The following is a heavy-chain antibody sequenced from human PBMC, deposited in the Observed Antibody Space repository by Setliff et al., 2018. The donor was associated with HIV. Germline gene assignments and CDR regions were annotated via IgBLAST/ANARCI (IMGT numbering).Heavy chain of an antibody. V-gene: IGHV1-69*02. J-gene: IGHJ6*03. CDR1: GGTFSSYT. Sequence: GASVKVSCKASGGTFSSYTISWVRQAPGQGLEWMGRIIPILGIANYAQKRQGRVTMTTDTSTSTAYMELRRLRSDDTAVYYCARVPISGYYYYMDVWGKGTTVTVSS. CDR2: IIPILGIA. CDR3: ARVPISGYYYYMDV.